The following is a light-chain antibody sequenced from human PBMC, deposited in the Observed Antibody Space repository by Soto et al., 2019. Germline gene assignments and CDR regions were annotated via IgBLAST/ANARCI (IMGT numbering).Light chain of an antibody. CDR1: QGVSSRY. J-gene: IGKJ1*01. CDR3: QHYGSSSWT. CDR2: GAS. V-gene: IGKV3-20*01. Sequence: EIVLTQSPGTLSLSPGDGATLSCRASQGVSSRYLAWYQQKPGQAPRILIFGASSRASGIPDRFSGSGSGTDFTLTISRLEPEDFAVYYCQHYGSSSWTFGQGTKVDI.